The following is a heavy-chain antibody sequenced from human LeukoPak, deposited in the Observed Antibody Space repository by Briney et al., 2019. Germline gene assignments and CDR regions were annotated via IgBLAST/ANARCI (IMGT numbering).Heavy chain of an antibody. J-gene: IGHJ5*02. Sequence: MASETLSLTCTVSGGPISSYYWSWIRQPPGKGLEWIGYIYTSGSTNYNPSLKSRVTISVDTSKDQFSLKLSSVTAADTAVYYCARHTDLITIFGVVISSVIDPWGQGTLVTVSS. CDR1: GGPISSYY. CDR3: ARHTDLITIFGVVISSVIDP. V-gene: IGHV4-4*09. D-gene: IGHD3-3*01. CDR2: IYTSGST.